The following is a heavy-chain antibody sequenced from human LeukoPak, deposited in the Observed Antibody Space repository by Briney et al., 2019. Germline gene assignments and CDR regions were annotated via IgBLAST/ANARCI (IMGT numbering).Heavy chain of an antibody. CDR2: INHSGST. CDR1: GVSFSGYY. Sequence: ASETLSLTCAVYGVSFSGYYWSWIRQPPGKGLEWIVEINHSGSTNYNPSLKSRVTISVDTSKNQFSLKLSSVTAADTAVYYCARRRYSSSPQYFQHWGQGTLVTVSS. J-gene: IGHJ1*01. D-gene: IGHD6-6*01. V-gene: IGHV4-34*01. CDR3: ARRRYSSSPQYFQH.